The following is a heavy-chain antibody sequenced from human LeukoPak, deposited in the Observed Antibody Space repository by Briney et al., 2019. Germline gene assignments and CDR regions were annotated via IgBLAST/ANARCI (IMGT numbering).Heavy chain of an antibody. CDR3: ARHPDYDYYYYYMDV. J-gene: IGHJ6*03. CDR1: GGSISSSSYY. D-gene: IGHD4-17*01. Sequence: PSETLSLTCTVSGGSISSSSYYWGWIRQPPGKGLDWIGSIYYSGSTYYNPSLKSRVTISVDTSKNQFSLKLSSVTAADTAVYYCARHPDYDYYYYYMDVWGKGTTVTISS. V-gene: IGHV4-39*01. CDR2: IYYSGST.